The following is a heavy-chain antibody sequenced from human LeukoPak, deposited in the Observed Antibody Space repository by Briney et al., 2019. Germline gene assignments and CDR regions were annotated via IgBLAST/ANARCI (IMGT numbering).Heavy chain of an antibody. V-gene: IGHV1-2*02. CDR3: ARDRSTLRVNRNWFDP. CDR1: GYTFTGYY. D-gene: IGHD1-1*01. J-gene: IGHJ5*02. CDR2: INPNSGGT. Sequence: ASVKVSCKASGYTFTGYYMHWVRQAPGQGLEWMGWINPNSGGTNYAQKFQGRVTITADKSTSTAYMELSSLRSEDTAVYYCARDRSTLRVNRNWFDPWGQGTLVTVSS.